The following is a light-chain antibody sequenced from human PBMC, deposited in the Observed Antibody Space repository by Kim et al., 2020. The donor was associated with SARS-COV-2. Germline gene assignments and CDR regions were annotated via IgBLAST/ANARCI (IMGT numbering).Light chain of an antibody. Sequence: SYELTQPLSVSVALGQTARITCGGNNIGSKKVHWYQQKPGQAPVLVIYRDSNRPSGIPERFSGSNSGNTATLTISRAQAGDEADYYCQVWDSSTGGVFGGGTQLTVL. V-gene: IGLV3-9*01. J-gene: IGLJ2*01. CDR2: RDS. CDR1: NIGSKK. CDR3: QVWDSSTGGV.